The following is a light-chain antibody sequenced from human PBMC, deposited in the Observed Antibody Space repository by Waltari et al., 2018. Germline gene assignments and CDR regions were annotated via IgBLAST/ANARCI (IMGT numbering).Light chain of an antibody. CDR3: QQYYTVPYT. CDR1: QNILHSSNNQNY. V-gene: IGKV4-1*01. Sequence: DIVMTQSPGSLAVSLGERATIKCQSSQNILHSSNNQNYLAWYQHKPGQPPKLLIYWASTREFGVPGRFSGSGSETDFTLTISSLQAEDVALYYCQQYYTVPYTFGQGTRLEIK. J-gene: IGKJ2*01. CDR2: WAS.